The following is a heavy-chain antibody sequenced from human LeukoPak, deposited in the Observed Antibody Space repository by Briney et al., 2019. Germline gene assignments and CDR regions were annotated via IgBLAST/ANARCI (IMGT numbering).Heavy chain of an antibody. J-gene: IGHJ5*02. Sequence: ASVKVSCKASGYTFTGYYMHWVRQAPGQGLEWMGWINPNSGGTNYAQKFQGRVTMTRDTSISTAYMELSRLRSDDTAVYYCARDLQPVLLWFGELFSFDPWGQGTLVTVSS. D-gene: IGHD3-10*01. CDR3: ARDLQPVLLWFGELFSFDP. CDR1: GYTFTGYY. V-gene: IGHV1-2*02. CDR2: INPNSGGT.